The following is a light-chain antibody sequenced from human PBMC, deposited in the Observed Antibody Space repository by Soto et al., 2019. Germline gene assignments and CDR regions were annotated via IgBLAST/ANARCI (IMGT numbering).Light chain of an antibody. J-gene: IGKJ1*01. Sequence: DIQMTQSPSTLSGSVGDRVTITCRASQTISSWLVWYQQKPGKAPKLLIYKASTLKSGVPSRFSGSGSGTEFTLTISSLQPDEFATYYCQHYNRYSEAFGQGTKVELK. CDR2: KAS. CDR1: QTISSW. CDR3: QHYNRYSEA. V-gene: IGKV1-5*03.